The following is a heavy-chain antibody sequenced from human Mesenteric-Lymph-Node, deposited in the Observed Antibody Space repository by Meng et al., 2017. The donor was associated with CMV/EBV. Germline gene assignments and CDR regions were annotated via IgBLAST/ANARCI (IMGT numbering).Heavy chain of an antibody. V-gene: IGHV5-51*01. CDR2: IYPGDSDT. J-gene: IGHJ6*02. CDR3: ARLREYCSGGSCYQPHYYYGMDV. CDR1: RYSFTSHW. D-gene: IGHD2-15*01. Sequence: GESLKISCKGSRYSFTSHWIAWVRQMPGKGLEWMGIIYPGDSDTRYSPSFQGQVTISVDKSISTAYLQWSSLKASDTAMYYCARLREYCSGGSCYQPHYYYGMDVWGQGTTVTVSS.